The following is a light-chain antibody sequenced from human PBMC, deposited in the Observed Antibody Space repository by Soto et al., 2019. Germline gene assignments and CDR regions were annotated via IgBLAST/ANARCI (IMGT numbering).Light chain of an antibody. CDR3: QQYHIYST. V-gene: IGKV1-5*03. Sequence: DIQMTQSPSTLSASVGDRVTITCRASQTINNWLAWFQQKPGKAPKLLISKASTLESGVPSRFSGSGSGTEFSLTISSLQPDDFATYYCQQYHIYSTFGQGTTVAIK. CDR2: KAS. J-gene: IGKJ1*01. CDR1: QTINNW.